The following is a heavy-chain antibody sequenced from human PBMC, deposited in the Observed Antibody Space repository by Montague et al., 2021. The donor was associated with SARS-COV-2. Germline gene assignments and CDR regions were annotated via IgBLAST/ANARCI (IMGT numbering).Heavy chain of an antibody. CDR3: ARDRVVSVTTNTLDI. Sequence: SLRLSCAASGFTLSSHWMHWVRQAPGEGPVWVSRIKSDGRNLGYADSVKGRFTISRDNAQNTLYLQMNSLRAEDTAVYYCARDRVVSVTTNTLDIWGQGTMVTVSS. CDR1: GFTLSSHW. D-gene: IGHD3-22*01. J-gene: IGHJ3*02. V-gene: IGHV3-74*01. CDR2: IKSDGRNL.